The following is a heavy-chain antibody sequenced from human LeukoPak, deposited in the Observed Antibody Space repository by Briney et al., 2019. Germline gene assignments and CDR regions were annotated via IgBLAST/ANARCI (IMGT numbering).Heavy chain of an antibody. D-gene: IGHD3-9*01. Sequence: ASVKVSCKASGYTFTAYYIHWVRQAPGQGLEWMGWINPNSGDTNCAQKFQGRVTMTRDTSISTAYMELGRLKSDGTALYYCAGGMTGGDYWGQGTLVTVSS. CDR3: AGGMTGGDY. J-gene: IGHJ4*02. CDR1: GYTFTAYY. CDR2: INPNSGDT. V-gene: IGHV1-2*02.